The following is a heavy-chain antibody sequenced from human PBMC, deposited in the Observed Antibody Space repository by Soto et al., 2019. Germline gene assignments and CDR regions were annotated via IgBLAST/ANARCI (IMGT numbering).Heavy chain of an antibody. CDR2: ISGSGGST. J-gene: IGHJ4*02. CDR1: GFTFSSYA. CDR3: AKVNILRQLCDY. V-gene: IGHV3-23*01. D-gene: IGHD6-6*01. Sequence: EVQLLESGGGLVQPGGSLRLSCAASGFTFSSYAMSWVRQAPGKGLEWVSAISGSGGSTYYADSVKGRFTISRDNSKNTLYLQMNSLRAEDTAVYSCAKVNILRQLCDYWGQGTLVTVSS.